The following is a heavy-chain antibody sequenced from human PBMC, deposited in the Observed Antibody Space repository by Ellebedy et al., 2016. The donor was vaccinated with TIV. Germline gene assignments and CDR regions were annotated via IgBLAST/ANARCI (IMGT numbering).Heavy chain of an antibody. Sequence: MPSETLSLTCIVSGGSISSYYWSWIRQPPGKGLEWIGYIYYSGSTNYNTSLKSRVTISVDTSKNQFSLKLSSVTAADTAVYFCAGSIAVGTYDAFDLWGQGTMVTVSS. V-gene: IGHV4-59*08. J-gene: IGHJ3*01. CDR3: AGSIAVGTYDAFDL. CDR1: GGSISSYY. CDR2: IYYSGST. D-gene: IGHD6-19*01.